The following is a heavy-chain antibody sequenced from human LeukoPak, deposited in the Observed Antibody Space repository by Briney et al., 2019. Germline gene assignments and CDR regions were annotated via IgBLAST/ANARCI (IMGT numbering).Heavy chain of an antibody. CDR2: IFYSGST. J-gene: IGHJ3*02. D-gene: IGHD3-16*01. CDR3: ARLGQKDAFDI. CDR1: GGSISSSSYY. V-gene: IGHV4-39*01. Sequence: SETLSLTCTVSGGSISSSSYYWGWIRQPPGKGLEWIGYIFYSGSTYYNPSLKSRVTISVDTSKNQFSLQLNSVTPEDTAVYYCARLGQKDAFDIWGQGTMVTVSS.